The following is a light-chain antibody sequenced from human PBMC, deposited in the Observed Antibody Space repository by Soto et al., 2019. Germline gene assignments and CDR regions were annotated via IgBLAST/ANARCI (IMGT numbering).Light chain of an antibody. CDR3: SSYTTSSTRV. CDR1: SSDVGYDNY. V-gene: IGLV2-14*01. J-gene: IGLJ1*01. Sequence: QSALTQPASVSGSPGQSITISCTGTSSDVGYDNYVSWFQQHPGKAPKLMIYEVSRRPSGVSNRFSGSKSGNTASLTISGLQAEDEADYYCSSYTTSSTRVFGTGTKLTVL. CDR2: EVS.